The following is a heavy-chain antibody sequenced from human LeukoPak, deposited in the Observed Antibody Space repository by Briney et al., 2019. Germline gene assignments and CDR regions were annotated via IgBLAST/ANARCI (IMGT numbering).Heavy chain of an antibody. CDR2: INPSGGST. D-gene: IGHD3-10*01. V-gene: IGHV1-46*01. J-gene: IGHJ6*03. CDR1: GYTFTSYY. Sequence: ASVKVSCKASGYTFTSYYMHWVRQAPGQGLEWMGIINPSGGSTSYAQKFQGRVTMTRDMSTGTVYMELSSLRSEDTAVYYCAREALWFGKYYYYMDVWGKGTTVTVSS. CDR3: AREALWFGKYYYYMDV.